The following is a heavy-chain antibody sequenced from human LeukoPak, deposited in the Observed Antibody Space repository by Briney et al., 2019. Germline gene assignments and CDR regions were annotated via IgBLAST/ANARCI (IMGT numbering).Heavy chain of an antibody. J-gene: IGHJ4*02. CDR1: GFTFSSYS. V-gene: IGHV3-21*01. CDR3: ARAAGDFWSGWAYFDY. D-gene: IGHD3-3*01. CDR2: ISSSSSYI. Sequence: GGSLRLSCAASGFTFSSYSMNWVRQAPGKGLEWVSSISSSSSYIYYADSVKGRFTISRDNAKNSLYLQMNSLRAEDTAVYYCARAAGDFWSGWAYFDYWGQGTLVTVSS.